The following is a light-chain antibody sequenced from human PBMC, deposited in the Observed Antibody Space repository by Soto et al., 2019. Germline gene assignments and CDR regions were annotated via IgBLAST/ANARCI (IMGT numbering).Light chain of an antibody. Sequence: VVMTQSPATLSVSPGERATLSCRASQSVRSNLAWYQQKPGQAPRLLIYAASTRATGIPARFSGSGSGTDFTLTISSLEPEDFAVYYCQQRSNWPWTFGQGTKVDIK. J-gene: IGKJ1*01. CDR2: AAS. CDR3: QQRSNWPWT. V-gene: IGKV3-11*01. CDR1: QSVRSN.